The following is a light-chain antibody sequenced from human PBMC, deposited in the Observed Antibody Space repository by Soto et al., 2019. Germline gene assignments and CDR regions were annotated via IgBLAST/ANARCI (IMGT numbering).Light chain of an antibody. CDR1: QSISSY. CDR3: QHYNVYPWT. Sequence: DIQMTQSPSSLSASVGDRVTITCRASQSISSYLNWYQQKPGKAPKLLIYAASSLQSGVPSRFSGSGSGTDFTLTISSLQPEDFATYYCQHYNVYPWTFGQGTKVDI. CDR2: AAS. V-gene: IGKV1-39*01. J-gene: IGKJ1*01.